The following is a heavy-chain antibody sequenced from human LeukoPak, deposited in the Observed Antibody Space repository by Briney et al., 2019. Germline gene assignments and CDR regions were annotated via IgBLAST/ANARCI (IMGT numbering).Heavy chain of an antibody. CDR3: ARSIAEAEPFDH. CDR2: ISPSGLTI. J-gene: IGHJ4*02. CDR1: GFIFSDYY. Sequence: GGSLTLSCAASGFIFSDYYMSWIRQAPGKGLEWVSYISPSGLTIYYADSVRGRFTISRDNAKNSLSLQMNSLRAEDTAVYFCARSIAEAEPFDHWGQGTLVPVSS. D-gene: IGHD6-19*01. V-gene: IGHV3-11*01.